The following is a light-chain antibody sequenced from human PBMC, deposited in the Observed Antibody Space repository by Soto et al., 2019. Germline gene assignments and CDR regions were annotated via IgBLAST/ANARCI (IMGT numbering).Light chain of an antibody. Sequence: QSALTQPASVSGSPGQSITISCTGTSSDIATYKYVSWFQHHPGKAPKLIIFEVSNRPSGISDRFSGFKSANTAYLTISGVQPEDEADYHCSSYTTIKTVVFGGGTQLIVL. CDR3: SSYTTIKTVV. CDR2: EVS. V-gene: IGLV2-14*01. CDR1: SSDIATYKY. J-gene: IGLJ2*01.